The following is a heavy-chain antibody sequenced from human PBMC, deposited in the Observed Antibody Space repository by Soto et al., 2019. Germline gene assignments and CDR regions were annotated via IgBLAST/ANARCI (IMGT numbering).Heavy chain of an antibody. CDR1: GGTFTSYA. V-gene: IGHV1-69*01. J-gene: IGHJ5*02. Sequence: QLHLVQSGAEVKKPGSSVKVSCKASGGTFTSYAFSWERQAPGQGLEWMGGIIPSFGAADYAQNFQGRVTITADESMSTAYMELGSLRSEDTAFYYCASRDGSGRFPTHNPRDPWGEATVVTVSP. CDR2: IIPSFGAA. D-gene: IGHD3-10*01. CDR3: ASRDGSGRFPTHNPRDP.